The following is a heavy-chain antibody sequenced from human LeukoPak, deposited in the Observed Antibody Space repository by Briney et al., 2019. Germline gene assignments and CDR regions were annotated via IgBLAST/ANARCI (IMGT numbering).Heavy chain of an antibody. CDR3: ARGDYDILTGSHYYFDY. D-gene: IGHD3-9*01. J-gene: IGHJ4*02. CDR1: GGSISSSSYY. Sequence: SETLSLTCTVSGGSISSSSYYWGWIRQPPGKGLEWIGSIYYSGSTNYNPSLKSRVTISVDTSKNQFSLKLSSVTAADTAVYYCARGDYDILTGSHYYFDYWGQGTLVTVSS. CDR2: IYYSGST. V-gene: IGHV4-39*07.